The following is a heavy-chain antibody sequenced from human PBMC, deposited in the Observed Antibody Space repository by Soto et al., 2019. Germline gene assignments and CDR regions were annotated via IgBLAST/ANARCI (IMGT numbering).Heavy chain of an antibody. CDR3: ARLMGTSFDL. CDR1: GIGFSDHH. V-gene: IGHV3-72*01. Sequence: GGSLRLSCAAPGIGFSDHHMDWVRQAPGKGLEWVGRARNKANDYTTIHVASMKGRFIISRDDSKSSLYLQMNSLRTGDTAVYFCARLMGTSFDLWGQGVLVTVSS. CDR2: ARNKANDYTT. J-gene: IGHJ4*02. D-gene: IGHD2-8*01.